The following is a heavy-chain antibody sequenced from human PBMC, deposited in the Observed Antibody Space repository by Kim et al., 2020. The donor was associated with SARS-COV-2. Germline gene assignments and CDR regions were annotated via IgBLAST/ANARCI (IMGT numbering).Heavy chain of an antibody. J-gene: IGHJ3*02. Sequence: SETLSLTCTVSGGSISSSSYYWGWIRQPPGKGLEWIGSIYYSGSTYYNPSLKSRVTISVDTSKNQFSLKLSSVTAADTAVYYCARPAVAASGAFDIWCQGTMVTFSS. CDR2: IYYSGST. D-gene: IGHD6-19*01. CDR1: GGSISSSSYY. CDR3: ARPAVAASGAFDI. V-gene: IGHV4-39*01.